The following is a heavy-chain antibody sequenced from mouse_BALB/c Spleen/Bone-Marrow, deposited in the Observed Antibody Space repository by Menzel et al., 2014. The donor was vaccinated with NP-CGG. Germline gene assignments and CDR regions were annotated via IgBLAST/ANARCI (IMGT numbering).Heavy chain of an antibody. Sequence: VQPQQSGPELVKPGASVKISCKASGYTFTDYNMHWVKQSHGKSLEWIGYIYPYNGGTGYNQKFKSKATLTVDNSSSTAYMELRSLTSEDSAVYYCAITTLYAMDYWGQGTSVTVSS. CDR2: IYPYNGGT. CDR1: GYTFTDYN. J-gene: IGHJ4*01. V-gene: IGHV1S29*02. D-gene: IGHD2-12*01. CDR3: AITTLYAMDY.